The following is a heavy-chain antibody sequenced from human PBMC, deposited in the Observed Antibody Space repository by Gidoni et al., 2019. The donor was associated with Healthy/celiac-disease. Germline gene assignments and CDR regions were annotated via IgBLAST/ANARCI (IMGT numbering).Heavy chain of an antibody. CDR3: ARDERGQRSYYYYGMDV. D-gene: IGHD6-25*01. J-gene: IGHJ6*02. V-gene: IGHV1-69*01. Sequence: QVQLVQSGAEVKKPGSSVTVPCKASAGTFSSYAISWVRQAPGRGLEWMGGIIPIFGTANYAQKFQGRVTITADESTSTAYMELSSLRSEDTAVYYCARDERGQRSYYYYGMDVWGQGTTVTVSS. CDR2: IIPIFGTA. CDR1: AGTFSSYA.